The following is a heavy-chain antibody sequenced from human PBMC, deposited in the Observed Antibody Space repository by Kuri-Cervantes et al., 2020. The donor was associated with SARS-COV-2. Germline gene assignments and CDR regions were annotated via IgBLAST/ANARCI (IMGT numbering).Heavy chain of an antibody. CDR2: ISSSSSYT. CDR1: GFTFNDYY. Sequence: GGSLRLSCAASGFTFNDYYMSWIRQAPGKGLEWVSYISSSSSYTNYADSVKGRFTISRDNAKKSVYLQMNSLEADDTAVYYCARRGSSWYYFDFWGQGSLVTVSS. D-gene: IGHD6-13*01. J-gene: IGHJ4*02. V-gene: IGHV3-11*06. CDR3: ARRGSSWYYFDF.